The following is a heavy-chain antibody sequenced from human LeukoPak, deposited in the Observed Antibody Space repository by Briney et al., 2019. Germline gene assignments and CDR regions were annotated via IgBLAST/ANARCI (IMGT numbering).Heavy chain of an antibody. CDR3: ARSRITMVRGATDY. V-gene: IGHV3-30-3*01. D-gene: IGHD3-10*01. CDR1: GFTFSSYA. J-gene: IGHJ4*02. Sequence: PGGSLRLSCAASGFTFSSYAMHWVRQAPGKGLEWVAVISYDGSNKYYADSVKGRFTISRENSKNTLYLQMNSLRAEDTAVYYCARSRITMVRGATDYWGQGTLVTVSS. CDR2: ISYDGSNK.